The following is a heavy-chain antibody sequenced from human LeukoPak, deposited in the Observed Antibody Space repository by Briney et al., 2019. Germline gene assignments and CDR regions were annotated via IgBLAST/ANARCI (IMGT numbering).Heavy chain of an antibody. CDR2: ISGSGGST. V-gene: IGHV3-23*01. Sequence: PGGSLRLSCAASGFTFGSYAMSWVRQAPGKGLEWVSAISGSGGSTYYADSVKGRFTISRDNSKNTLYLQMNSLRAEDTAVYYCAKLGDEGDYGYFDYWGQGTLVTVSS. CDR1: GFTFGSYA. CDR3: AKLGDEGDYGYFDY. D-gene: IGHD4-17*01. J-gene: IGHJ4*02.